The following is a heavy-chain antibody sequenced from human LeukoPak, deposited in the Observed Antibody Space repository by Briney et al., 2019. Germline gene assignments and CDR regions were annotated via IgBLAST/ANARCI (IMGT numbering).Heavy chain of an antibody. CDR1: GFTFSGSA. CDR2: IRNKANNYAT. J-gene: IGHJ6*03. D-gene: IGHD1-20*01. V-gene: IGHV3-73*01. CDR3: ARAFGGSNFYYYYYYMDV. Sequence: GGSLRLSCAASGFTFSGSAVHWVRQASGTGLEWVGRIRNKANNYATAYAASVKGRFTISRDDSKNMAFLQMNSLKTEDTAVYYCARAFGGSNFYYYYYYMDVWGKGTTVTISS.